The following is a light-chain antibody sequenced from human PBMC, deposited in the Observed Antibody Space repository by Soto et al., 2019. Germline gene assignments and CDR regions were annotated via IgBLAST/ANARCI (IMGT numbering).Light chain of an antibody. CDR2: AAS. J-gene: IGKJ3*01. CDR3: QQSYSTPFT. CDR1: QSIRSY. V-gene: IGKV1-39*01. Sequence: DIQMTQSPSSLSASVGDRVTITCRESQSIRSYLNWYQQKPGKAPKVMIYAASSLQSGVPSMFSGSGSGTDFTLTISSLQPEDFETYYCQQSYSTPFTFGPGTKVDI.